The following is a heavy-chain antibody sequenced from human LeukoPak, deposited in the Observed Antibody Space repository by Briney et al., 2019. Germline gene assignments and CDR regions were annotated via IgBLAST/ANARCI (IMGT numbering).Heavy chain of an antibody. J-gene: IGHJ4*02. V-gene: IGHV4-61*02. CDR1: GGSISSGSYY. CDR2: IHSSGNT. Sequence: SETLSLTCTVSGGSISSGSYYWSWIRQPAGKGLEWIGRIHSSGNTNYNPSLKSRVTISVDTSKNQVSLKLSSEAAADTAVYYCARGAQVPDYWGQGTLVTVSS. D-gene: IGHD1-1*01. CDR3: ARGAQVPDY.